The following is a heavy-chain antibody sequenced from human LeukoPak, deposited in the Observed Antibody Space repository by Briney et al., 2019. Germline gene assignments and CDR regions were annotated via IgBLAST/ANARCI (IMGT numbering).Heavy chain of an antibody. CDR2: ISGSVGST. CDR1: GFIFSNYA. D-gene: IGHD4-17*01. CDR3: VRETTVTAADAFDI. Sequence: GGSLRLSCAASGFIFSNYAMSWVRQAPGKGLEWVSVISGSVGSTYYADSVKGRFTISRDNSKNTLYLQMDSLRAEDTAVYFCVRETTVTAADAFDIWGQGTMVTVSS. J-gene: IGHJ3*02. V-gene: IGHV3-23*01.